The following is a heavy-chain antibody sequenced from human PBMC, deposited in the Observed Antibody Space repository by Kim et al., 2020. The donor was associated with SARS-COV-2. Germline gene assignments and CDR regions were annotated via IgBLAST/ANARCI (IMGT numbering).Heavy chain of an antibody. D-gene: IGHD1-26*01. CDR3: VRNGHYRGTFHWFDP. V-gene: IGHV4-39*01. CDR2: VYYNGTA. CDR1: GASISTAGHY. Sequence: SETLSLTCSASGASISTAGHYWGWVRQPPGKGPEWIGNVYYNGTAYYNPSLKSRVTIFVDTSKRQFSLSLRSVTVADTAVYHCVRNGHYRGTFHWFDPWGQGTLVTVSS. J-gene: IGHJ5*02.